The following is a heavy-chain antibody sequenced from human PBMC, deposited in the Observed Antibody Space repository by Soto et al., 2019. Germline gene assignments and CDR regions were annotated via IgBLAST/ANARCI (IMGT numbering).Heavy chain of an antibody. CDR3: VQSRGGANYGFFD. J-gene: IGHJ4*02. Sequence: GGSLRLSCSASGFTFSSYSMHWVRQSPGKGLEHLSHVSGDGVSIYYADSVKGRFTISRDNSKNMLYLQMSSLGPDDSAVYYCVQSRGGANYGFFDWGQGTLVTVSS. V-gene: IGHV3-64D*06. CDR2: VSGDGVSI. D-gene: IGHD2-21*01. CDR1: GFTFSSYS.